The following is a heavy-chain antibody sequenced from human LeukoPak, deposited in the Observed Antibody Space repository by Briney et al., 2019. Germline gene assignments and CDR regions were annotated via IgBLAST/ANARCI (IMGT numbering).Heavy chain of an antibody. CDR2: INPNSGGT. CDR3: AREGCSGGSCYDPSSDAFDI. J-gene: IGHJ3*02. V-gene: IGHV1-2*04. Sequence: ASVKVSCKASGYTFTGYYMHWVRQAPGQGLEWMGWINPNSGGTNYAQKFQGWVTMTRDTSISTAYMELSRLRSDDTAVYYCAREGCSGGSCYDPSSDAFDIWGQGTMVTASS. D-gene: IGHD2-15*01. CDR1: GYTFTGYY.